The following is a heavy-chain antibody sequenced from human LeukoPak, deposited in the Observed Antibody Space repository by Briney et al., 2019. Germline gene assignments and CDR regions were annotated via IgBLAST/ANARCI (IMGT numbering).Heavy chain of an antibody. CDR1: GFTVSSNY. D-gene: IGHD3-22*01. Sequence: GGSLRLSCAASGFTVSSNYMSWVRQAPGKGLEWVSVIYSGGSTYYADSVKGRFTISRDNSKNTLYLQMNSLRAEDTAVYYCAKVWRRPTYYYDSSGYYFDYWGQGTLVTVSS. CDR2: IYSGGST. V-gene: IGHV3-53*01. J-gene: IGHJ4*02. CDR3: AKVWRRPTYYYDSSGYYFDY.